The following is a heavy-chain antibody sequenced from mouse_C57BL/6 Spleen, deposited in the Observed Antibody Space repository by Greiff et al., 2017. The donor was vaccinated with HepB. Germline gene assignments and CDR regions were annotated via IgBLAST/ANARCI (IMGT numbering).Heavy chain of an antibody. V-gene: IGHV2-2*01. J-gene: IGHJ3*01. Sequence: QVQLKESGPGLVQPSQSLSITCTVSGFSLTSYGVHWVRQSPGKGLEWLGVIWSGGSTDYNAAFISRLSISKDNSKSQVFFKMNSLQADDTAIYYCARTPNWGGAWFAYWGQGTLVTVSA. CDR1: GFSLTSYG. CDR2: IWSGGST. CDR3: ARTPNWGGAWFAY. D-gene: IGHD4-1*01.